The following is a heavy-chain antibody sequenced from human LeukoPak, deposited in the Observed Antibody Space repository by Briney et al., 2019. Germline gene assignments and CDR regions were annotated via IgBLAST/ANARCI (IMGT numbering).Heavy chain of an antibody. Sequence: PSQTLSLTCTVSGGSVSSGDYYWSWIRQPPGKGLEWIGYIYYSGSTYYNPSLKSRVTISADTSKNQFSLKLSSVTAADTAVYYCARDPYSSSARPYYYYMDVWGKGTTVTVSS. CDR3: ARDPYSSSARPYYYYMDV. J-gene: IGHJ6*03. D-gene: IGHD6-6*01. CDR1: GGSVSSGDYY. V-gene: IGHV4-30-4*08. CDR2: IYYSGST.